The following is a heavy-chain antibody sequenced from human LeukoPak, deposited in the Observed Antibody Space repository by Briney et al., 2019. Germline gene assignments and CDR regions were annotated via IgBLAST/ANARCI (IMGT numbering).Heavy chain of an antibody. CDR3: ARVLCLTGAMCSVLDV. D-gene: IGHD7-27*01. CDR2: ISSSGSTI. CDR1: GFTFSNYA. J-gene: IGHJ6*02. V-gene: IGHV3-48*04. Sequence: PGGSLRLSCAASGFTFSNYAMHWVRQAPGKGLEWVSYISSSGSTIYYADSVKGRFTISRDNAKNSLYLQMNSLRAEDTAVYYCARVLCLTGAMCSVLDVWGQGTTVTVSS.